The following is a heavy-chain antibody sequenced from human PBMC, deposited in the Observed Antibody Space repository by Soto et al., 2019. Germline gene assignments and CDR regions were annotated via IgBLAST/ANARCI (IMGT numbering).Heavy chain of an antibody. Sequence: QITLKESGPTLVKPTQTLTLTCTFSRFSLSTSGVGVGWIRQPPGKALEWLALIYWDDDKRYSPSLKSRLTITKDTSKNQVVLTMTNMDPVDTATYYCAHSRSNWKAGSVFVSWGQGTLVTVSS. V-gene: IGHV2-5*02. D-gene: IGHD1-1*01. CDR1: RFSLSTSGVG. CDR3: AHSRSNWKAGSVFVS. J-gene: IGHJ5*01. CDR2: IYWDDDK.